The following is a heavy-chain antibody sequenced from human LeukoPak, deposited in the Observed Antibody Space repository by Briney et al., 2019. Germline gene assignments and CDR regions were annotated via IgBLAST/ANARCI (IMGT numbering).Heavy chain of an antibody. Sequence: ASVKVSCKASGYTFTSYDINWVRQAPGQGLEWMGGIIPFLGTANYAQKFQGRVTITADESTSTAYMELSSLRSEDTAVYYCARDSDYGDYYDAFHIWGQGTLVTVSS. V-gene: IGHV1-69*13. CDR2: IIPFLGTA. CDR1: GYTFTSYD. CDR3: ARDSDYGDYYDAFHI. D-gene: IGHD4-17*01. J-gene: IGHJ3*02.